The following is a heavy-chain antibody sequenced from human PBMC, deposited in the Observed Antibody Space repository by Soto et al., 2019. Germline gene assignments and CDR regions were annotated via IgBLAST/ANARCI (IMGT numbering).Heavy chain of an antibody. CDR1: GFTFSGYA. CDR2: IWYDGTNT. Sequence: QVQLVESGGGVVQPGRSLRLSCAASGFTFSGYAMHWVRQAPGKGLEWVAVIWYDGTNTYYGDSVKGRFTVSRDNSKNTLWLQMSSLRVEDTAVYYCARAGGYGYGEQTFDYGGQGALVTVSS. D-gene: IGHD5-18*01. CDR3: ARAGGYGYGEQTFDY. V-gene: IGHV3-33*01. J-gene: IGHJ4*02.